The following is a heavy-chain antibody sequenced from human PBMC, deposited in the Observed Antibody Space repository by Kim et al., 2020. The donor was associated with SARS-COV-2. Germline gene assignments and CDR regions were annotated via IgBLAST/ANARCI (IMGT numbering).Heavy chain of an antibody. D-gene: IGHD1-1*01. V-gene: IGHV3-23*01. CDR1: GFTFSNYA. J-gene: IGHJ4*02. CDR3: AKRQVPSPTAPLGS. Sequence: GGSLRLSCAASGFTFSNYAINWVRQAPGKGLEPVSAISDSGDSTYYADSVKGRFSISRDNSQNTVSLQMSSLRVEDSAVYYCAKRQVPSPTAPLGSWGQGTLVTVSS. CDR2: ISDSGDST.